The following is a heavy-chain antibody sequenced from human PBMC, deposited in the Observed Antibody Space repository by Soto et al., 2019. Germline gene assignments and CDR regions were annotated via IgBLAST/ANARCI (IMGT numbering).Heavy chain of an antibody. CDR1: GYTFTSYG. CDR2: ISAYNGNT. J-gene: IGHJ6*02. V-gene: IGHV1-18*01. CDR3: ARDRAGYSSSWYVHALYYYYGMDV. D-gene: IGHD6-13*01. Sequence: QVQLVQSGAEVKKPGASVKVSCKASGYTFTSYGISWVRQAPGQGLEWMGWISAYNGNTNYAQKLQGRVTMTTDTSTSTAYMELRSLRSDDTAVYYCARDRAGYSSSWYVHALYYYYGMDVWGQGTTVTVSS.